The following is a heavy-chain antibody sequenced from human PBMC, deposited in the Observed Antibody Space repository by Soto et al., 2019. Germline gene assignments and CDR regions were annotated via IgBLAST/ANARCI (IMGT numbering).Heavy chain of an antibody. CDR1: GFTFSSYG. V-gene: IGHV3-30*18. Sequence: HPGGSLRLSCAASGFTFSSYGMHWVRQAPGKGLEWVAVISYDGSNKYYADSVKGRFTISRDNSKNTLYPQMNSLRAEDTAVYYCAKDPCSSTSCHFDYWGQGTLVTVSS. CDR2: ISYDGSNK. D-gene: IGHD2-2*01. CDR3: AKDPCSSTSCHFDY. J-gene: IGHJ4*02.